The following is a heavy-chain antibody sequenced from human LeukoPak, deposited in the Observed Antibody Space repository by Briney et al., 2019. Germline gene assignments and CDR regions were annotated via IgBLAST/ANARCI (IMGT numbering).Heavy chain of an antibody. J-gene: IGHJ4*02. CDR3: ATAQTGYYDY. Sequence: PSETLSLTCTVSGGSISSYYWSWIRQPPGKGLEWIGYIYYSGSTNYNPSLKSRVTISVDTSKNQFSLKLSSVTAADTAVYYCATAQTGYYDYWGQGTLVTVSS. CDR1: GGSISSYY. CDR2: IYYSGST. V-gene: IGHV4-59*01. D-gene: IGHD3-9*01.